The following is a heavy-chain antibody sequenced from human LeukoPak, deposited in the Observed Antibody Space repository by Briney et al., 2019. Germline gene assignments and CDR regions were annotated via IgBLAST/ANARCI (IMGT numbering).Heavy chain of an antibody. CDR1: GGSISSHY. D-gene: IGHD5-18*01. J-gene: IGHJ5*02. CDR3: ARENTAMDGPYNWFDP. Sequence: PSETLSLTCTVSGGSISSHYWSWIRQPPGKGLEWIGYIHYSGSTNYNPSLKGRVTISVDTSKNQFSLKLSSVTAADTAVYYCARENTAMDGPYNWFDPWGQGTLVTVSS. V-gene: IGHV4-59*11. CDR2: IHYSGST.